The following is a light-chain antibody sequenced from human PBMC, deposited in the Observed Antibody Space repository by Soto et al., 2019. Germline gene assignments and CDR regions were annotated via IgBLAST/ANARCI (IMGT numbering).Light chain of an antibody. CDR3: QQYNNWPPLP. CDR1: QSVSSN. V-gene: IGKV3-15*01. J-gene: IGKJ5*01. Sequence: EIVMTQSPATLSVSPGERATLSCRASQSVSSNLAWYQQKPGQAPRLLIYGASTRATGIPARFSGSGSGTEFTLTISSLQSEDFAVYYCQQYNNWPPLPFGQGTGLEIK. CDR2: GAS.